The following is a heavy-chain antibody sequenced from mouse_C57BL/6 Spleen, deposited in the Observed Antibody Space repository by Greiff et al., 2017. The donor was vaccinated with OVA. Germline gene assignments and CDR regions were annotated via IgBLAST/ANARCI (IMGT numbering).Heavy chain of an antibody. J-gene: IGHJ1*03. D-gene: IGHD2-3*01. CDR3: ARSRYDGYYVGYFDV. CDR2: ISYSGST. V-gene: IGHV3-8*01. Sequence: EVMLVESGPGLAKPSQTLSLTCSVTGYSITSDYWNWIRKFPGNKLEYMGYISYSGSTYYNPSLKSRISITRDTSKNQYYLQLNSVTTEDTATYYCARSRYDGYYVGYFDVWGTGTTVTVSS. CDR1: GYSITSDY.